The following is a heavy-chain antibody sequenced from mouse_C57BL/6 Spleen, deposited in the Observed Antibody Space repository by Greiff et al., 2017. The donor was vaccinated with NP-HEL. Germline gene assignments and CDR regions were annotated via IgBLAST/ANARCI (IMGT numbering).Heavy chain of an antibody. CDR1: GFTFSDYG. J-gene: IGHJ4*01. CDR2: ISSGSSTI. Sequence: EVQLVESGGGLVKPGGSLKLSCAASGFTFSDYGMHWVRQAPEKGLEWVAYISSGSSTIYYADTVKGRFTISRANAKNTLFLQMTSLRSEDTAMYYCASADGSSSYYAMDYWGQGTSVTVSS. CDR3: ASADGSSSYYAMDY. V-gene: IGHV5-17*01. D-gene: IGHD1-1*01.